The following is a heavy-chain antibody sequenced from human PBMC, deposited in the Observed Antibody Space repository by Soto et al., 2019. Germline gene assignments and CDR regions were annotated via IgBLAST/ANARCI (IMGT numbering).Heavy chain of an antibody. CDR1: GASVSSAEHY. D-gene: IGHD5-12*01. CDR2: SYYSGGS. Sequence: QVQLQESGPGLVKASQTLSLTCTLSGASVSSAEHYWSWIRQPPGKGLEWIGYSYYSGGSYYNASLQSRVTISVDTSQNQYSLRLTSVTAADTAVYYCARLSGYDPAGAADKWGPGILVSVSS. V-gene: IGHV4-30-4*01. J-gene: IGHJ4*02. CDR3: ARLSGYDPAGAADK.